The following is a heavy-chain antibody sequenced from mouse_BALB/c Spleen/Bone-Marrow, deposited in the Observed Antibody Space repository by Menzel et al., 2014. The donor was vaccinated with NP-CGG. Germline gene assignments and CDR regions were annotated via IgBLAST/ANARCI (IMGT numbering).Heavy chain of an antibody. CDR2: FHPYNDDT. Sequence: VQGVESGAELVKPGASVKMSCKAFGYTFTTYPIEWMKQNHGKSLEWIGNFHPYNDDTKYNKKFKDKAKLTVEKSSTTVYLELSRLTSDYSAVYFCARGGGFAYWGQGTLVTVSA. J-gene: IGHJ3*01. V-gene: IGHV1-47*01. CDR3: ARGGGFAY. CDR1: GYTFTTYP.